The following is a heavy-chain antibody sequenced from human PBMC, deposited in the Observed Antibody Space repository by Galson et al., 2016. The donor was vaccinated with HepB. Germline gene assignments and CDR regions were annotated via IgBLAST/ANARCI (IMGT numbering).Heavy chain of an antibody. J-gene: IGHJ4*02. CDR2: ISADGRGT. CDR1: GITFSDHA. Sequence: SLRLSCAASGITFSDHAFNWVRQAPGKGLKWVATISADGRGTHYADSVRGRFIISRDDSMSTVFLQTNSLRDEETALYYCAIDFDSSRNYEVGHWGQGTQVTVSS. V-gene: IGHV3-23*01. D-gene: IGHD3-22*01. CDR3: AIDFDSSRNYEVGH.